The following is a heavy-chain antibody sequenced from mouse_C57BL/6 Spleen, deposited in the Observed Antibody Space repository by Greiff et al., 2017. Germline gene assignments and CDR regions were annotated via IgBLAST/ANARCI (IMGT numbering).Heavy chain of an antibody. CDR2: IDPSDSDT. Sequence: VQLQQPGAELVKPGASVKLSCKASGYTFTSYWMQWVKQRPGQGLEWIGEIDPSDSDTNYNQKFKGKATLTVDTSSSTAYMQLSSLTSEDSAVYYCARRDNYWGQGTTLTVSS. CDR1: GYTFTSYW. J-gene: IGHJ2*01. V-gene: IGHV1-50*01. CDR3: ARRDNY. D-gene: IGHD3-3*01.